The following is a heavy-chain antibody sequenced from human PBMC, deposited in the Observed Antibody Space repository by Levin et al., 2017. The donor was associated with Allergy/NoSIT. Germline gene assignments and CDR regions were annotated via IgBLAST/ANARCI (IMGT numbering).Heavy chain of an antibody. CDR3: ARDRGEENNYDLWSGYPDRGLDY. D-gene: IGHD3-3*01. V-gene: IGHV4-4*07. CDR2: IYTSGST. CDR1: GGSIRSYY. Sequence: SQTLSLTCTVSGGSIRSYYWSWIRQPAGKGLEWIGRIYTSGSTNYNPSLKSRVTMSVDTSKNQFSLKLSSVTAADTAVYYCARDRGEENNYDLWSGYPDRGLDYWGQGTLVTVSS. J-gene: IGHJ4*02.